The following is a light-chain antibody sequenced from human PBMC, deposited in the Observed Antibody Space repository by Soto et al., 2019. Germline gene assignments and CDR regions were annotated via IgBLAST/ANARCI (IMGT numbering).Light chain of an antibody. V-gene: IGKV3-15*01. J-gene: IGKJ4*01. CDR3: KQYNNWPPVT. CDR2: GVS. Sequence: EIVMTQSPATLSVSPGERATLSCRASQSVSSNLAWYQQKPGQAPRLLIYGVSTRATGIPARFSGSGSGTEVTLTISSLQSEDFAVYYCKQYNNWPPVTFGGGTKVEIK. CDR1: QSVSSN.